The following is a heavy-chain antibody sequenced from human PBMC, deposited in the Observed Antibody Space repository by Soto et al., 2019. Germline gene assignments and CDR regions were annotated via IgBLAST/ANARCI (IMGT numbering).Heavy chain of an antibody. CDR3: ARDKDRQQLGGNYYYILDV. CDR1: GGTFRTSA. D-gene: IGHD3-3*02. CDR2: IMPVFRRP. V-gene: IGHV1-69*12. J-gene: IGHJ6*02. Sequence: QVQLVQSGAEVKKPGSSVKVSCKASGGTFRTSAISWVRQAPGQGLEWVGGIMPVFRRPKYAQNFQGRVTITAEEYTSTAYMELSSLRSDDTAVYYCARDKDRQQLGGNYYYILDVWGQGTAVTVSS.